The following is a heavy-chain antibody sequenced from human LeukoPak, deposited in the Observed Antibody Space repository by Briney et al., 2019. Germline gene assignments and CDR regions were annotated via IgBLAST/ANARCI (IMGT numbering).Heavy chain of an antibody. CDR2: ISGSGGST. V-gene: IGHV3-23*01. CDR3: ANWHDYSNYRIPY. CDR1: GFTFSSYA. Sequence: GGSLRLSCAASGFTFSSYAMSWVRQAPGKGLEWVSAISGSGGSTYYADSVKGRFTISRDNSKNTLYLQMNSLRAEDTAVYYCANWHDYSNYRIPYWGQGTLVTVSS. J-gene: IGHJ4*02. D-gene: IGHD4-11*01.